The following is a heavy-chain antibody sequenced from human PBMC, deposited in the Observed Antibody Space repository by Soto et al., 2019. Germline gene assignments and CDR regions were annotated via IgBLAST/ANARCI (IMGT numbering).Heavy chain of an antibody. CDR3: ARESVLGYCSGGSCYSDMDV. V-gene: IGHV4-59*01. D-gene: IGHD2-15*01. J-gene: IGHJ6*03. CDR1: GGSISSYY. CDR2: IYYSGST. Sequence: PSETLSLTCTVSGGSISSYYWSWIRQPPGKGLEWIGYIYYSGSTNCNPSLKSRVTISVDTSKNQFSLKLSSVTAADTAVYYCARESVLGYCSGGSCYSDMDVWGKGTTVTVSS.